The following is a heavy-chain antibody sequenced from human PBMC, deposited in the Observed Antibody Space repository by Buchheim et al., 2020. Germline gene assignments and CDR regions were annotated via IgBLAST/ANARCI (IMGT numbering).Heavy chain of an antibody. D-gene: IGHD3-22*01. CDR3: ARDLFGYYYDSSGYYPGDY. J-gene: IGHJ4*02. Sequence: VQLVESGGGLVQPGGSLRLSCAASGFTFSSNWMSWVRQAPGKGLEWVAVISYDGSNKYYADSVKGRFTISRDNSKNTLYLQMNSLRAEDTAVYYCARDLFGYYYDSSGYYPGDYWGQGTL. CDR1: GFTFSSNW. CDR2: ISYDGSNK. V-gene: IGHV3-30-3*01.